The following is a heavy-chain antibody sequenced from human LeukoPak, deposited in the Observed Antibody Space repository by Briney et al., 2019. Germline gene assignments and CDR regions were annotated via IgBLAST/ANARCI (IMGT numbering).Heavy chain of an antibody. CDR2: IFYSGST. J-gene: IGHJ5*02. CDR1: SGFISSYY. CDR3: ARRLGGWFDP. V-gene: IGHV4-59*08. D-gene: IGHD3-16*01. Sequence: NTSETLSLTCTVSSGFISSYYWSWIRQPPGKGLEWIGYIFYSGSTNYNPSLKSRVTISVDTSQNQFSLKLSSVTAADTAVYYCARRLGGWFDPWGQGTLVTVSS.